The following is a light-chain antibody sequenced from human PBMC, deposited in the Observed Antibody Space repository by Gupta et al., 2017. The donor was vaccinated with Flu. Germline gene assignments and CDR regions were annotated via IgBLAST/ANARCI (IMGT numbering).Light chain of an antibody. CDR3: QQGFSSYT. CDR2: AAS. V-gene: IGKV1-39*01. Sequence: SPSSLSASVGDRVTITCRASQSISNYLNWYQQKPGKAPKVLIHAASRLQSGVPSRFSGSGSGTVFTLTINRLQPEDFATYYWQQGFSSYTFGQGTKLEIK. CDR1: QSISNY. J-gene: IGKJ2*01.